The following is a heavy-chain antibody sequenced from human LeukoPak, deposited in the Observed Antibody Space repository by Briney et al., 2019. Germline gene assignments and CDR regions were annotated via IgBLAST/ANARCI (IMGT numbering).Heavy chain of an antibody. CDR1: GFTFSGYW. Sequence: PGGSLRLSCAASGFTFSGYWMGWVRQAPGKGLEWVANIKQDGSEKSYVESVKGRFTISRDNAKNSLYLQTNSLRAEDTAVYYCALDYDTSGYSHWRQAALLTVSS. CDR3: ALDYDTSGYSH. V-gene: IGHV3-7*01. CDR2: IKQDGSEK. J-gene: IGHJ4*02. D-gene: IGHD3-22*01.